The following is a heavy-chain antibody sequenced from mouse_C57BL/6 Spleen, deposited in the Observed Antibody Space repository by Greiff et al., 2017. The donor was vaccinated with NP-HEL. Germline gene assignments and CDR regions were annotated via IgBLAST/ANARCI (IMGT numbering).Heavy chain of an antibody. CDR1: GFTFTDYS. Sequence: EVNVVESGGGLVQPGASLRLSCAASGFTFTDYSMSWVRQPPGKAPEWLALIRNKANGYTTAYPASVKGLFTISRDNSQNILYPQMNTLRAEDSATDYCVKTTVVAPYAMDYWGQGTSVTVSS. V-gene: IGHV7-4*01. D-gene: IGHD1-1*01. J-gene: IGHJ4*01. CDR3: VKTTVVAPYAMDY. CDR2: IRNKANGYTT.